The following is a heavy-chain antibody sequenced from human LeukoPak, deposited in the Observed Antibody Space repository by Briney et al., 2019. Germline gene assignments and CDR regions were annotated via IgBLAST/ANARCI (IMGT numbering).Heavy chain of an antibody. CDR1: GGTFTSYA. CDR3: ARSYYDSSGPFDY. V-gene: IGHV1-69*05. J-gene: IGHJ4*02. CDR2: IIPIFGTA. D-gene: IGHD3-22*01. Sequence: ASVKVSCKASGGTFTSYAISWVRQAPGQGLEWMGRIIPIFGTANYAQKFQGRVTITTDESTSTAYMELSSLRSVDTAVYFCARSYYDSSGPFDYWGQGTLVTVP.